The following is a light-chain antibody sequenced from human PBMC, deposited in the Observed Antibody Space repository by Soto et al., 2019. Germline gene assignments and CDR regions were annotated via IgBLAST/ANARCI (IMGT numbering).Light chain of an antibody. CDR2: AAS. CDR3: QQSYSTPYT. Sequence: DIQMTQSRSSLSASVGDRVTITGRASQSISSYLNWYQQKPGKAPKLLIYAASSLQSGVPSRFSGSGSGTDFTLTISSLQPEHFAPYYCQQSYSTPYTFGQGTKVDI. V-gene: IGKV1-39*01. J-gene: IGKJ2*01. CDR1: QSISSY.